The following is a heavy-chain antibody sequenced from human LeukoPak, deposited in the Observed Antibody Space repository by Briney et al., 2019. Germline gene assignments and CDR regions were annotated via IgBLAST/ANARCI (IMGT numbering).Heavy chain of an antibody. D-gene: IGHD1-26*01. CDR1: GFTFSDYY. J-gene: IGHJ4*02. CDR3: ARDEWVTGSHGD. V-gene: IGHV3-23*01. Sequence: GGSLRLSCAASGFTFSDYYMSWIRQAPGKGLEWVSGISPSGGITYYTDSVKGRFTISRDNSKNTLYLQMNSLRAEDTAVYYCARDEWVTGSHGDWGQGTLVTVSS. CDR2: ISPSGGIT.